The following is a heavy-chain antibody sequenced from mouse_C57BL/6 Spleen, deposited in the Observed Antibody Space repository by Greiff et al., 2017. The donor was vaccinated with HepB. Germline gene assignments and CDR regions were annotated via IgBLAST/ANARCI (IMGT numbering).Heavy chain of an antibody. CDR3: TPPPTYHYAMDY. D-gene: IGHD5-5*01. J-gene: IGHJ4*01. V-gene: IGHV14-4*01. CDR2: IDPENGDT. CDR1: GFNIKDDY. Sequence: EVKLVESGAELVRPGASVKLSCTASGFNIKDDYMHWVKQRPEQGLEWIGWIDPENGDTAYASKFQGKATITADTSSNTAYLQLSSLTSEDTAVYYCTPPPTYHYAMDYWGQGTSVTVSS.